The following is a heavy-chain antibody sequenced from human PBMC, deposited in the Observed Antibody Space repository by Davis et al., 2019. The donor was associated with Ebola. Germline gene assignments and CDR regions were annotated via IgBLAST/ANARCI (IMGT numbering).Heavy chain of an antibody. Sequence: GGSLRLSCAASGFTFSSYGMHWVRQAPGKGLEWVAVIWYDGSNKYYADSVKGRFTISRDNSKNTLYVQMNSLRADDTAVYYCAKGSGSGSYPGRTVDHWGQGTLVTVSS. J-gene: IGHJ4*02. CDR3: AKGSGSGSYPGRTVDH. D-gene: IGHD3-10*01. V-gene: IGHV3-33*06. CDR1: GFTFSSYG. CDR2: IWYDGSNK.